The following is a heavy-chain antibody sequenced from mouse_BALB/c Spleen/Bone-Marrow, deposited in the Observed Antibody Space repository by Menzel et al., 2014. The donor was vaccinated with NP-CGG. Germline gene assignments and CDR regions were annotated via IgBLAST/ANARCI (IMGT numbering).Heavy chain of an antibody. V-gene: IGHV1-14*01. CDR2: INPYYDVT. CDR3: ARGVDFDY. Sequence: VQLQQSGPELVKPGASVKMSCKASGYTFINYVMHWVKQKPGQGLEWIGYINPYYDVTKYNEKFKGKATLTSDKSSSKAYMELSSLTSEDSAVYYCARGVDFDYWGQGTTLTVSS. CDR1: GYTFINYV. J-gene: IGHJ2*01.